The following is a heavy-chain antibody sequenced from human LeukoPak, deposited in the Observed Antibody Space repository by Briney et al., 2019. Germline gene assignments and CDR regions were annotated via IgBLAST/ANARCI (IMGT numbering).Heavy chain of an antibody. Sequence: PSETLSLTCTVSGGSISSYYWSWIRQPPGKGLEWIGYFYYSGSTNYNPSLKSRVTISVDTSKNQFSLKLSSVTAADTAVYYCARVGVGATRWFDPWGQGTLVTVSS. CDR1: GGSISSYY. CDR3: ARVGVGATRWFDP. D-gene: IGHD1-26*01. CDR2: FYYSGST. J-gene: IGHJ5*02. V-gene: IGHV4-59*01.